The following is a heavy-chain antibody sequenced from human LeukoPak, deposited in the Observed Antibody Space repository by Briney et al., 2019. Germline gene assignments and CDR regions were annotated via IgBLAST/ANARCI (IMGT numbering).Heavy chain of an antibody. Sequence: PGGSLRLSCAASGSTFSTYSMNWVRQAPGKGLGWLSSISSSSGYIYYADSVKGRFTISRDNAKNSLYLQMNSLRAEDTAVYYCASADYYGSGSYYTFRGLDYWGQGTLVTVSS. CDR2: ISSSSGYI. CDR1: GSTFSTYS. CDR3: ASADYYGSGSYYTFRGLDY. D-gene: IGHD3-10*01. V-gene: IGHV3-21*01. J-gene: IGHJ4*02.